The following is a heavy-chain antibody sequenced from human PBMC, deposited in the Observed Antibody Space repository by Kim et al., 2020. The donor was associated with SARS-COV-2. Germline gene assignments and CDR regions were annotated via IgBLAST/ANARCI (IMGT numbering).Heavy chain of an antibody. D-gene: IGHD4-17*01. J-gene: IGHJ3*02. CDR3: ARSSYGDPPSGAFDI. CDR1: GYSFTSYW. V-gene: IGHV5-51*06. CDR2: IYPGDSDT. Sequence: GESLKFSCKGSGYSFTSYWIGWVRQMPGKGLEWMGIIYPGDSDTRYSPSFQGQVTISADKSISTAYLQWSSLKASDTAMYYCARSSYGDPPSGAFDIWGQGTMVTVSS.